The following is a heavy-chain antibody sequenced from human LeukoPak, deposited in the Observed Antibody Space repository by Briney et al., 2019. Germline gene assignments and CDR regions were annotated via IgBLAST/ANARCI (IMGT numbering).Heavy chain of an antibody. J-gene: IGHJ5*02. V-gene: IGHV3-48*01. CDR3: ASWNFGNWFDP. CDR2: ISSSSSTM. D-gene: IGHD3-10*01. Sequence: PGGSLRLSCAASGFTFSSYSMNWVRQAPGKGLEWVSYISSSSSTMYYADSVKGRFTISRDNAKNSLYLQMNSLRAEDTAVYYCASWNFGNWFDPWGQGTLVTVSS. CDR1: GFTFSSYS.